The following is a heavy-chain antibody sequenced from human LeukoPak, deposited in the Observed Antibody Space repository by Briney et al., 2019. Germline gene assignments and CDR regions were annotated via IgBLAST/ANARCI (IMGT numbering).Heavy chain of an antibody. J-gene: IGHJ6*03. CDR2: INWNGGST. CDR3: ARVLLWFGEFSENYYMDV. CDR1: GFTFDDYG. D-gene: IGHD3-10*01. Sequence: GGSLRLSCAASGFTFDDYGMSWVRQAPGKGLEWVSGINWNGGSTGYADSVKGRFTISRDNAKNSLYLQMNSLRAEDTAVYYCARVLLWFGEFSENYYMDVWGKGTTVTISS. V-gene: IGHV3-20*04.